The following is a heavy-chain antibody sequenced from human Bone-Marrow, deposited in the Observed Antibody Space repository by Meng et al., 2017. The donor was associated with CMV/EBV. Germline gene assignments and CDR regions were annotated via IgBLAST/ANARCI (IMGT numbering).Heavy chain of an antibody. D-gene: IGHD3-22*01. Sequence: KGSCKGSGYSFTSYWIGWVRQLPGKGLEWMAIIYPGDSNTRYSPSFQGQVTISADKSISTAYLQWSSLKASDTGIYYCARHSGYDSSGSYDYWGQGTLVTVSS. CDR1: GYSFTSYW. J-gene: IGHJ4*02. CDR2: IYPGDSNT. V-gene: IGHV5-51*01. CDR3: ARHSGYDSSGSYDY.